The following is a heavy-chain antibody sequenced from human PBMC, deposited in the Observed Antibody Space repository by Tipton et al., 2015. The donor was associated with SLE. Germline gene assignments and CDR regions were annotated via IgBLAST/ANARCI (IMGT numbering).Heavy chain of an antibody. V-gene: IGHV4-38-2*02. J-gene: IGHJ6*02. Sequence: TLSLTCTVSGYSISSGYYWGWIRQPPGKGLEWIGSIYHSGSTYYNPSLKSRLTISVDTSKNDFSLRINSVTAADTAVYYCTRVVAVAATHYYAMDVWGQGTTVTVSS. D-gene: IGHD2-15*01. CDR1: GYSISSGYY. CDR2: IYHSGST. CDR3: TRVVAVAATHYYAMDV.